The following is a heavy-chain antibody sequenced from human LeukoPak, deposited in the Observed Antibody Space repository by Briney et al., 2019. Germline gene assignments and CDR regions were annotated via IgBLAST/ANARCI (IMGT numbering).Heavy chain of an antibody. V-gene: IGHV4-38-2*02. D-gene: IGHD5-18*01. J-gene: IGHJ6*03. CDR1: GYSINSAYY. CDR3: ARDRPRLRGYSYGYYYYMDV. Sequence: SETLSLTCTVSGYSINSAYYWGWIRQPPGKGLEWIGSMYHSGSTYYNPSLQSRVTISVDTSKNQFSLKLSSVTAADTAVYYCARDRPRLRGYSYGYYYYMDVWGKGTTVTVSS. CDR2: MYHSGST.